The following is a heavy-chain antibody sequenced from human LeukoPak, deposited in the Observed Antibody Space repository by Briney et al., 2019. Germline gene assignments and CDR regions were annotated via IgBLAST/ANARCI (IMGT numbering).Heavy chain of an antibody. D-gene: IGHD3-3*01. CDR3: SSSGVEEWQGLHF. CDR2: FDVAETDT. V-gene: IGHV1-24*01. Sequence: ASVNVSCKVSGYTLSELSMHWVRPSPGKGLEWMGGFDVAETDTIYAQKFQGRVTMTEDTSTDTAYMELNSLSSEDTAVYYCSSSGVEEWQGLHFWGQGTLVTVSS. J-gene: IGHJ4*02. CDR1: GYTLSELS.